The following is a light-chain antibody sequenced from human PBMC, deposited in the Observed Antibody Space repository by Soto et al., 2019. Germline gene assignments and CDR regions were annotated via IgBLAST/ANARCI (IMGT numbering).Light chain of an antibody. Sequence: EIVMTQSPATLSVSPGERATLSCRASQSASRNLDWYQQKPGQAPRLLIYVASTRATRIPATFSGSGSGTEFTLTISSLQSEDFAVYYCQRYNKWPLTFGGATKVEIK. CDR3: QRYNKWPLT. CDR2: VAS. CDR1: QSASRN. V-gene: IGKV3-15*01. J-gene: IGKJ4*01.